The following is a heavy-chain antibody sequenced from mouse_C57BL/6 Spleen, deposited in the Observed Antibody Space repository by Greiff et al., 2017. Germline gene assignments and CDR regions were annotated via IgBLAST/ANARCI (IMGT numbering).Heavy chain of an antibody. D-gene: IGHD2-1*01. J-gene: IGHJ2*01. Sequence: VQLQQPGAELVRPGSSVKLSCKASGYTFTSYWMHWVKQRPIQGLEWIGNIDPSDSETHYTQKFKDKATLTVDKSSSTAYMQLSSLTSEDSAVYYCARSNYGNLDYWGQGTTLTVSS. CDR2: IDPSDSET. CDR3: ARSNYGNLDY. V-gene: IGHV1-52*01. CDR1: GYTFTSYW.